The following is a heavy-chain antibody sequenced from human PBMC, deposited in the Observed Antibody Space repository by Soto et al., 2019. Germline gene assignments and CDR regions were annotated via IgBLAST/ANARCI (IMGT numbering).Heavy chain of an antibody. V-gene: IGHV4-59*01. J-gene: IGHJ4*02. D-gene: IGHD4-4*01. CDR1: GGSISSYY. CDR2: FHYTGIS. CDR3: ARGASNWQYFDY. Sequence: SETLSLTCTVSGGSISSYYWSWIRQPPGKGLEWIGYFHYTGISNYNSSLKSRVTMSLDTSKNQFSLKLSSVSAADTAIYYCARGASNWQYFDYWGQGALVTVSS.